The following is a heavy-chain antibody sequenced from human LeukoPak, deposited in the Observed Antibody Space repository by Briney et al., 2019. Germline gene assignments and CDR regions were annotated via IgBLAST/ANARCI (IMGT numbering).Heavy chain of an antibody. V-gene: IGHV3-23*01. Sequence: GGSLRLSCAASGLTFSSYAMSWVRQAPGKGLDWVSAISASGGSTSYADSVKGRFTISRDNSKNTLYLQMNSLRAVDTAVYYCASQTCGYSGYSSHYWGQGTLVTVSS. CDR3: ASQTCGYSGYSSHY. CDR1: GLTFSSYA. D-gene: IGHD5-12*01. J-gene: IGHJ4*02. CDR2: ISASGGST.